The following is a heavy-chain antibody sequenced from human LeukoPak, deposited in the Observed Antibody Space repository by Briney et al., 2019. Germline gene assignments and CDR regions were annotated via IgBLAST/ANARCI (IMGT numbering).Heavy chain of an antibody. CDR3: AREGSRDALDI. CDR2: IYRDDRPR. Sequence: GGSLRLSCEGSGFTFSSSEMNWVRQAPGKGLEWLSYIYRDDRPRYYADSVKGRFTISRDDARNSLYLQMSSLRAEDTAVYYCAREGSRDALDIWGRGTLVTVSS. J-gene: IGHJ3*02. CDR1: GFTFSSSE. D-gene: IGHD2-15*01. V-gene: IGHV3-48*03.